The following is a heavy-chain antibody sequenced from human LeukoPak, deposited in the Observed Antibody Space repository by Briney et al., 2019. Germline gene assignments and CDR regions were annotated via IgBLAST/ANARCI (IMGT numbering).Heavy chain of an antibody. D-gene: IGHD6-19*01. CDR2: ISWNSGSI. V-gene: IGHV3-9*01. J-gene: IGHJ4*02. CDR3: AKDRGMAVAGTADY. CDR1: GFTFDDYA. Sequence: PGRSLRLSCAASGFTFDDYAMHWVRQAPGKGLEWVSGISWNSGSIGYADSVKGRFTISRDNAKNSLYLQMNSLRAEDTALYYCAKDRGMAVAGTADYWGQGTLVTVSS.